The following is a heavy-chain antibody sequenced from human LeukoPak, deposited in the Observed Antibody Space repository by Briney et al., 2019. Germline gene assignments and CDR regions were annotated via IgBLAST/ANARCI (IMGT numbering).Heavy chain of an antibody. V-gene: IGHV3-64*02. CDR2: ISTDGSRI. D-gene: IGHD6-19*01. CDR3: TRGVAISTSGWYDTFDY. Sequence: PGGSLRLSCAASGFTFSDYAMYWVRQAPGKGLEYVSVISTDGSRIYYADSEKGRFTIPRDNFKNTLYLQMGSLRAEDMAFYYCTRGVAISTSGWYDTFDYWGQGALVTVSS. CDR1: GFTFSDYA. J-gene: IGHJ4*02.